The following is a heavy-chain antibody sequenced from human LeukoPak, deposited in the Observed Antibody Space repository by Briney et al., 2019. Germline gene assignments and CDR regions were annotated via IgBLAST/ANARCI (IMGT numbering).Heavy chain of an antibody. CDR1: GFTFSSYA. J-gene: IGHJ4*02. D-gene: IGHD3-16*01. CDR3: ARGLGTRIGQENDY. Sequence: PGGSLRLSCAASGFTFSSYAMSWVRQAPGKGLEWVSAISGSGGSTYYADSVKGRFTISRDNSKNTLYLQMNRLRAEDTAVYYCARGLGTRIGQENDYWGQGTLVTVSS. CDR2: ISGSGGST. V-gene: IGHV3-23*01.